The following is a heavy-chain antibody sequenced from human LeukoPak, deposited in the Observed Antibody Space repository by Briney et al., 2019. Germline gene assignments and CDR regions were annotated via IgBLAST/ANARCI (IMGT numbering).Heavy chain of an antibody. J-gene: IGHJ4*02. D-gene: IGHD5-24*01. Sequence: GRSLSLSCAASGFTFSSYAVHWVRQATGKGLEWVAVISYDGSNKYYADSVKGRFTISRDNAKNSLYLQMNSLSAEDTAVYYCARDSGGYNPNYWGQGTLVTVSS. V-gene: IGHV3-30*04. CDR1: GFTFSSYA. CDR3: ARDSGGYNPNY. CDR2: ISYDGSNK.